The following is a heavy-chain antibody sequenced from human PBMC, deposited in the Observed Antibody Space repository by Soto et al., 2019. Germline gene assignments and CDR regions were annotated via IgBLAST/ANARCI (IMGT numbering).Heavy chain of an antibody. D-gene: IGHD2-15*01. V-gene: IGHV3-11*01. J-gene: IGHJ6*02. CDR1: GFTFSDYY. CDR3: LGYCSGGSCYTRTAYYYYGMDV. Sequence: QVQLVESGGGLVKPGGSLRLSCAASGFTFSDYYMSWIRQAPGKGLEWVSYISSSGSTIYYADSVKGRFTISRDNAKNSLYLQMNSLRAEDTAVYYCLGYCSGGSCYTRTAYYYYGMDVWGQGTTVTVSS. CDR2: ISSSGSTI.